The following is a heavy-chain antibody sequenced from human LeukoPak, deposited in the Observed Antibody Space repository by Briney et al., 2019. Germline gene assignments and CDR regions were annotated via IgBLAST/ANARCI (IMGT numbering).Heavy chain of an antibody. CDR1: GASISSYH. CDR2: IYYSGST. Sequence: PSETLSLTCTVSGASISSYHWSCIRQPPGKGLEWIGYIYYSGSTSYNPSLKSRVTISVDTSKNQFSLKLSSVPAGDTAVYFCARHTTGNGMDVWGEGTTVTVSS. J-gene: IGHJ6*04. CDR3: ARHTTGNGMDV. V-gene: IGHV4-59*08. D-gene: IGHD4-11*01.